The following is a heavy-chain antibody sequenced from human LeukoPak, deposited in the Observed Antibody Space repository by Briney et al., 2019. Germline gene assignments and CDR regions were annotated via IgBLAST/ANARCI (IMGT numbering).Heavy chain of an antibody. CDR2: IYTSGST. V-gene: IGHV4-4*09. CDR3: ARLAGDSSGWFDY. D-gene: IGHD3-22*01. Sequence: SQTLSLPCPVCGRSLSSYYWRWIRQPPAKGREGIGYIYTSGSTNYDPSLTSRVTISVDTTKNQFSLKLSSVTAADTAVYYCARLAGDSSGWFDYWGQGTLVTVSS. J-gene: IGHJ4*02. CDR1: GRSLSSYY.